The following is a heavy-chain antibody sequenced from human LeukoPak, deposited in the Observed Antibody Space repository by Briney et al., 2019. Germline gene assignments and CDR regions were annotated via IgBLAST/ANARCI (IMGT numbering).Heavy chain of an antibody. V-gene: IGHV4-4*07. J-gene: IGHJ4*02. D-gene: IGHD3-22*01. CDR3: ARDTYYYDSSGYWADY. CDR1: GGSISSYY. Sequence: SETLSLTCTVSGGSISSYYWSWIRQPAGKGLEWIGRIYTSGSTNYNPSLKSRVTMSVDTSRNQFSLKLSSVTAADTAVYYCARDTYYYDSSGYWADYWGQGTLVTVSS. CDR2: IYTSGST.